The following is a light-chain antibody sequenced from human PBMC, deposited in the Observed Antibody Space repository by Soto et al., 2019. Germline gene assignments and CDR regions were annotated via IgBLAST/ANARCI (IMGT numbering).Light chain of an antibody. CDR1: QSISSW. V-gene: IGKV1-5*01. Sequence: PMTQSPSTLSASVGDRVTITCRARQSISSWLAWYQQKPGKAPKLLIYDASSFESGVPSRFSGSGSGTEFTLTISSLQPDDFAIYYCKQYNSPWTFGQGTKVEIK. CDR3: KQYNSPWT. CDR2: DAS. J-gene: IGKJ1*01.